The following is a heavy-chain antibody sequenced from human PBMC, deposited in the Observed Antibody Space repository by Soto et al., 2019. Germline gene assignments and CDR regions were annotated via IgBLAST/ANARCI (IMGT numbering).Heavy chain of an antibody. Sequence: QVQLVESGGGVVQPGRSLRLSCVGSGFSFSSYDMNWVRQAPGTGLEWEALMSYDGSKKYYGDSVRGRVTISRDNSKNTLYLQMDHLRPEDTAIYYCAKDLKPGSRWSLGGVEHCMDVWGRGTTVSVSS. J-gene: IGHJ6*03. V-gene: IGHV3-30*18. CDR1: GFSFSSYD. D-gene: IGHD3-16*01. CDR3: AKDLKPGSRWSLGGVEHCMDV. CDR2: MSYDGSKK.